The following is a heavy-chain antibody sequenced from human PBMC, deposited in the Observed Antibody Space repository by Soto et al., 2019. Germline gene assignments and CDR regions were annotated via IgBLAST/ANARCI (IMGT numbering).Heavy chain of an antibody. D-gene: IGHD6-13*01. CDR1: GYTFTSYA. CDR2: INAGNGNT. Sequence: ASVKVSCKASGYTFTSYAMHWVRQAPGQRLEWMGWINAGNGNTKYSQKFQGRVTITRDTSASTAYMELSSLRSEDTAVYFCARDSGIALAGYYYGMDVWGQGTTVTVSS. V-gene: IGHV1-3*01. CDR3: ARDSGIALAGYYYGMDV. J-gene: IGHJ6*02.